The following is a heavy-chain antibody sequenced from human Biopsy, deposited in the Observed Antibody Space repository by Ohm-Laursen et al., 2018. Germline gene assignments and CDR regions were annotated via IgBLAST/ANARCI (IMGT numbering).Heavy chain of an antibody. CDR1: GASVTSGSYY. J-gene: IGHJ4*02. V-gene: IGHV4-61*01. CDR3: ARGGSFYDSSGLYHIAFDY. CDR2: ISNIGST. Sequence: GTLSLTCTVSGASVTSGSYYWSWIRQPPGKGLEWLGYISNIGSTNYNPPLKSRVTISVDTSKNHFSLKLTSVTAADTAVYYRARGGSFYDSSGLYHIAFDYWGQGALVTVSS. D-gene: IGHD3-22*01.